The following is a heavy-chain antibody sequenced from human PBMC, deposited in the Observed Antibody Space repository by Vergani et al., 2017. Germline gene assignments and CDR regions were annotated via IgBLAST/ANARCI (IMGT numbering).Heavy chain of an antibody. CDR2: ISYDGSNK. D-gene: IGHD2-8*02. CDR3: ASEGVLTGAVDGFDF. Sequence: QVQLVESGGGVVQPGRSLRLSCAASGFTFSSYGMHWVRQAPGKGLEWVAVISYDGSNKYSADSVKGRFTISRDNSKNTLYLQKNSLRAEDTAVYYCASEGVLTGAVDGFDFWGQGTLVTVSS. CDR1: GFTFSSYG. V-gene: IGHV3-30*03. J-gene: IGHJ4*02.